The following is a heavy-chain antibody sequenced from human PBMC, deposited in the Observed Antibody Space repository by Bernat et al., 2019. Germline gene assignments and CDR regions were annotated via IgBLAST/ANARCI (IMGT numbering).Heavy chain of an antibody. J-gene: IGHJ4*02. Sequence: QVPLQESGPGLVKPADTLSLTCGVSGYSISNNNWWGWIRQPPGKGLEWIGYIYYSGSTYYNPSLKSRVTMSVDTSKNQFSLKLSSVTAVDTAVYYCARNYGSWLYYFDYWGQGTLVTVS. D-gene: IGHD3-10*01. CDR2: IYYSGST. CDR1: GYSISNNNW. V-gene: IGHV4-28*01. CDR3: ARNYGSWLYYFDY.